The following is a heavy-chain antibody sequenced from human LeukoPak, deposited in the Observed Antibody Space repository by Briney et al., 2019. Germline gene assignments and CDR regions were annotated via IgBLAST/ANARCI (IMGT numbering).Heavy chain of an antibody. CDR2: ISGSGSGT. Sequence: PGGSLRLSCAASGFTFSTYAMTWVRQAPGQGLEWVSSISGSGSGTYYADSVKGRFTISRDNSKNTLYLQMNSLRAEDTAVYYCARENPGGSYFNYWGQGTLVTVSS. CDR1: GFTFSTYA. CDR3: ARENPGGSYFNY. D-gene: IGHD1-26*01. J-gene: IGHJ4*02. V-gene: IGHV3-23*01.